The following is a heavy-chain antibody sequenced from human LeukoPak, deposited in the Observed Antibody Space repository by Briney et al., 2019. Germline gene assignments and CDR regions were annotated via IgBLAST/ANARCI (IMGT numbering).Heavy chain of an antibody. CDR1: GYSFSCYW. D-gene: IGHD1-26*01. V-gene: IGHV5-51*01. J-gene: IGHJ4*02. CDR3: ARQGKTADRAVDY. CDR2: IYPGDSDT. Sequence: GESLKISCKGSGYSFSCYWIGWVRQMRGKGVELMGIIYPGDSDTRYSPSFQGTVTISAAKSLSTAYLPWSSAEASDTALCSRARQGKTADRAVDYGGQGTPVTLSS.